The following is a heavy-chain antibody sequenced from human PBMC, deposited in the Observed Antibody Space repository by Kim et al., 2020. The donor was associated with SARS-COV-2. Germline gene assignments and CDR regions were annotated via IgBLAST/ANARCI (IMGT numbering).Heavy chain of an antibody. V-gene: IGHV3-43D*03. J-gene: IGHJ4*02. Sequence: GGSLRLSCAASGFTFDDYAMHWVRQAPGKGLEWVSLISWDGGSTYYADSVKGRFTISRDNSKNSLYLQMNSLRAEDTALYYCAKDNHFAGSSGWYYFDYWGQGTLVTVSS. CDR3: AKDNHFAGSSGWYYFDY. CDR1: GFTFDDYA. D-gene: IGHD6-19*01. CDR2: ISWDGGST.